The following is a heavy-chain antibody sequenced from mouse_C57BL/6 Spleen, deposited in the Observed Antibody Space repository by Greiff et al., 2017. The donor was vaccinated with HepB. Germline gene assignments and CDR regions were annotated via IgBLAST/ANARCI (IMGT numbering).Heavy chain of an antibody. J-gene: IGHJ3*01. V-gene: IGHV1-15*01. CDR1: GYTFTDYE. CDR2: IDPETGGT. Sequence: QVQLKQPGAELVRPGASVTLSCKASGYTFTDYEMHWVKQTPVHGLEWIGAIDPETGGTAYNQKFKGKAILTADKSSSTAYMELRSLTSEDSAVYYCTRGYYGSNAWFAYWGQGTLVTVSA. D-gene: IGHD1-1*01. CDR3: TRGYYGSNAWFAY.